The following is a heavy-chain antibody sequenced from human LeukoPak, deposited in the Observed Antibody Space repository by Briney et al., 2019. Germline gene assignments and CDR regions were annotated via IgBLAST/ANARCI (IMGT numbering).Heavy chain of an antibody. J-gene: IGHJ4*02. Sequence: PSETLSLTCTVSGDSISGYFWSWIRQPPGKGMEWIGHISNSGSTNHNPSLKSRVTMSVDTSKNQFSLKLSSVTAADTAVYYCARDKGEYYDSSGYLDYWGQGTLVTVSS. D-gene: IGHD3-22*01. V-gene: IGHV4-59*01. CDR1: GDSISGYF. CDR2: ISNSGST. CDR3: ARDKGEYYDSSGYLDY.